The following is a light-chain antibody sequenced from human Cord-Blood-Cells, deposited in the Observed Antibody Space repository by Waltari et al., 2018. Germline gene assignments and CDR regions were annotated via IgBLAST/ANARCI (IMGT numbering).Light chain of an antibody. CDR3: AAWDDSLSGPV. Sequence: QSVLTPSTSASGTPGQRVTISCPRSSSNIGSNYVYWYAQRPGTAPKLLIYRNNQRPSGVPDRFSGSKSGTSSSLAISGLRSEDEADYYCAAWDDSLSGPVFGGGTKLTVL. CDR1: SSNIGSNY. J-gene: IGLJ3*02. V-gene: IGLV1-47*01. CDR2: RNN.